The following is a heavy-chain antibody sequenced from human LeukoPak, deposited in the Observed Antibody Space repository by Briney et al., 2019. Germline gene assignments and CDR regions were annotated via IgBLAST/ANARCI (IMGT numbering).Heavy chain of an antibody. D-gene: IGHD5-18*01. CDR1: GFTFSSYS. V-gene: IGHV3-21*01. CDR3: ARTGYTNGTPLNY. CDR2: ISIISSYI. Sequence: GGSLRLSCAASGFTFSSYSMNWVRQAPGKGLEWFSSISIISSYIYYADSVKARFTISIDNAKNSLYLQLKSLRAEDTALYYCARTGYTNGTPLNYWGQGTLVTVSS. J-gene: IGHJ4*02.